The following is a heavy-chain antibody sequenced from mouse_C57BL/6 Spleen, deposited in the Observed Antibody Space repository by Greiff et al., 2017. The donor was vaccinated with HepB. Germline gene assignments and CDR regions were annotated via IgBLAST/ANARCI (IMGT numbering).Heavy chain of an antibody. J-gene: IGHJ1*03. V-gene: IGHV1-50*01. CDR2: IDPSDSYT. CDR3: ARSLYSNYPYWYFDV. Sequence: QVQLKQPGAELVKPGASVKLSCKASGYTFTSYWMQWVKQRPGQGLEWIGEIDPSDSYTNYNQKFKGKATLTVDTSSSTAYMQLSSLTSEDSAVYYCARSLYSNYPYWYFDVWGTGTTVTVSS. CDR1: GYTFTSYW. D-gene: IGHD2-5*01.